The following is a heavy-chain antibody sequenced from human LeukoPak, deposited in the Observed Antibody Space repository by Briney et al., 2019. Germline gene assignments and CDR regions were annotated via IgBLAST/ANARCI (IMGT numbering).Heavy chain of an antibody. CDR1: GGTFSSYA. D-gene: IGHD3-3*01. Sequence: ASVKVSCKASGGTFSSYAISWVRQAPGQGLEWMGGIIPIFGTANYAQKFQGRVTITADESTSTAYMELSSLRSEDTAVYYCATLLGPLPLRFLESAYYFDYWGQGTLVTVSS. V-gene: IGHV1-69*13. J-gene: IGHJ4*02. CDR3: ATLLGPLPLRFLESAYYFDY. CDR2: IIPIFGTA.